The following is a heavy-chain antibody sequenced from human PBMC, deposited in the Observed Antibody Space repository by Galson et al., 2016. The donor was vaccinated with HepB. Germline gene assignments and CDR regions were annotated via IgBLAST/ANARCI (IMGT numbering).Heavy chain of an antibody. CDR2: LSANSGAT. J-gene: IGHJ3*02. V-gene: IGHV1-2*04. D-gene: IGHD6-25*01. Sequence: SVKVSCKASGDTFTGYYIHWVRQAPGQGLEWMAWLSANSGATNYAQKFLGWVTMTRDTSISTAYMELTSLTSDATAIYYCATSTGYRSGWGAFDIWGQGTMVTVSS. CDR1: GDTFTGYY. CDR3: ATSTGYRSGWGAFDI.